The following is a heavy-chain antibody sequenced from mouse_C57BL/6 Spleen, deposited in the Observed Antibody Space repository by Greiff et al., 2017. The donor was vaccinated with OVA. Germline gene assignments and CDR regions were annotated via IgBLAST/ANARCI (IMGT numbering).Heavy chain of an antibody. D-gene: IGHD2-4*01. J-gene: IGHJ2*01. CDR2: IYPGSGNT. CDR1: GYSFTSYY. Sequence: QVQLQQSGPELVKPGASVKISCKASGYSFTSYYIHWVKQRPGQGLEWIGWIYPGSGNTKYNEKFKGKATLTADTSSSTAYMQLSSLTSEDSAVYYCARPLIYYDYDGYYFDYWGQGTTLTVSS. CDR3: ARPLIYYDYDGYYFDY. V-gene: IGHV1-66*01.